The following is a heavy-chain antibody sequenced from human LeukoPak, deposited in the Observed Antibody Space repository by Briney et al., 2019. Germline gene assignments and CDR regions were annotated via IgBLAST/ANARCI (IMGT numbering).Heavy chain of an antibody. D-gene: IGHD3-10*01. CDR3: ARGRSSMVRGYYYYYMDV. Sequence: PSQTLSLTCTVSGGSISGYYCSWIRQRPGKRLEWIGYIYYSGNTNYNPSLKSRVTISVDTSKYQFSLKLSSVTAAGTAVYYCARGRSSMVRGYYYYYMDVWGKGTTVTISS. CDR1: GGSISGYY. V-gene: IGHV4-59*01. J-gene: IGHJ6*03. CDR2: IYYSGNT.